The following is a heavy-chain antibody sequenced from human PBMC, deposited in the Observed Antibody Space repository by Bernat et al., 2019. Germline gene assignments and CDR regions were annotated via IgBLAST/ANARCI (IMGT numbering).Heavy chain of an antibody. CDR3: ARVPHPDIFYYDSSGYLPAFDI. D-gene: IGHD3-22*01. J-gene: IGHJ3*02. Sequence: QVQLVQSGAEVKKPGASVKVSCKASGYTFTSYGISWVRQAPGQGLEWMGWISAYNGNTNYAQKLQGRVTMTPDTSTSTAYMELRSLSSDDTAVYYCARVPHPDIFYYDSSGYLPAFDIWGQGTMVTVSS. V-gene: IGHV1-18*01. CDR2: ISAYNGNT. CDR1: GYTFTSYG.